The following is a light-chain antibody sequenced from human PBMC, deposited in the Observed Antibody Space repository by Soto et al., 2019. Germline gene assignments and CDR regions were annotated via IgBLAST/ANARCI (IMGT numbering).Light chain of an antibody. Sequence: EIVMTQYPATLSVSPGERYTLSCLAIQSVSSSYLAWYQQKPGQAPRLLIYGASSRATGIPARFSGSGSGTEFTLTISSLQSEDFAVYYCQQYNNWPPITFGQGTRLEIK. CDR2: GAS. CDR3: QQYNNWPPIT. CDR1: QSVSSSY. J-gene: IGKJ5*01. V-gene: IGKV3-15*01.